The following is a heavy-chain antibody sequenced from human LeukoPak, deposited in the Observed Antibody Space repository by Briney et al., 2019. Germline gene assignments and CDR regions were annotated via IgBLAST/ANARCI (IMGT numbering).Heavy chain of an antibody. Sequence: GESLKISCKGSGYSFTSYWIGWVRQMPGKGLEWMGIIYPGDSATRYSPSFQGQVTISVDKSISTAYLQWSSLKASDTAMYYCARLLGATSGWDYFDYWGQGTLVTVSS. CDR3: ARLLGATSGWDYFDY. D-gene: IGHD1-26*01. J-gene: IGHJ4*02. CDR1: GYSFTSYW. V-gene: IGHV5-51*01. CDR2: IYPGDSAT.